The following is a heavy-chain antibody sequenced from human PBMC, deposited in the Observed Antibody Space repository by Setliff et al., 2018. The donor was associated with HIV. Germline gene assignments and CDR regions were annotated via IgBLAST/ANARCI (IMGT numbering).Heavy chain of an antibody. D-gene: IGHD2-21*02. Sequence: PSETLSLTCTISGGSSNSDYYFWGWIRQSPGKGLEWIATISYDGNTYYNPSLRTQLTISSAPSQNQFSLTMTSLTAADTAVYFCARGNNNWRRLWGYWGQGTRVTVSS. CDR2: ISYDGNT. J-gene: IGHJ4*02. CDR3: ARGNNNWRRLWGY. CDR1: GGSSNSDYYF. V-gene: IGHV4-39*07.